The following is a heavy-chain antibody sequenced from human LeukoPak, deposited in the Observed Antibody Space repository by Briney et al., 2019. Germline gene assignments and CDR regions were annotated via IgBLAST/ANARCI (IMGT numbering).Heavy chain of an antibody. V-gene: IGHV3-23*01. CDR3: AKTGGIAAAGY. D-gene: IGHD6-13*01. CDR1: GFTFSSFA. J-gene: IGHJ4*02. CDR2: IRGSGGST. Sequence: GGSLRLSCAASGFTFSSFAMSWVRQAPGKGLEGVSAIRGSGGSTYYADSVKGRFTISRDNSKNTLYLQMNSLRAEDTAVYYCAKTGGIAAAGYWGQGTLVTASS.